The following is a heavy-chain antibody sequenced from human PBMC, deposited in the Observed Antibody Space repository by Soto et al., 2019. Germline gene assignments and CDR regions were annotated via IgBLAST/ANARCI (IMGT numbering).Heavy chain of an antibody. Sequence: SETLSLTCTVSGGSISSGGYYWSWIRQHPGKGLEWIGYIYYSGSTYYNQSLKSRVTISVDTSKNQFSLKLSSVTAADTAVYYCARGSSYGDPPSYYYYGMDVWGQGTTVTVSS. D-gene: IGHD4-17*01. CDR2: IYYSGST. CDR3: ARGSSYGDPPSYYYYGMDV. CDR1: GGSISSGGYY. V-gene: IGHV4-31*03. J-gene: IGHJ6*02.